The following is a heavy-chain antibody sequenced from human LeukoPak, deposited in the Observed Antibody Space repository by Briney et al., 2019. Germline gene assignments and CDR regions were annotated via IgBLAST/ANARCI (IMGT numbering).Heavy chain of an antibody. J-gene: IGHJ5*02. Sequence: PGGSLRLSCAASGFTFSSYGMNWVRQAPGKGLEWVSSISSSSSYIYYADSVKGRFTISRDNAKNSLYLQMNSLRAEDTAVYYCAGDSYDYCSGGSCYSAVNWFDPWGQGTLVTVSS. CDR3: AGDSYDYCSGGSCYSAVNWFDP. CDR2: ISSSSSYI. D-gene: IGHD2-15*01. V-gene: IGHV3-21*01. CDR1: GFTFSSYG.